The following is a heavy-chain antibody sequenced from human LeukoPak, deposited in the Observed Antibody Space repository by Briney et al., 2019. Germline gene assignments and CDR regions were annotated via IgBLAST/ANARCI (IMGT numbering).Heavy chain of an antibody. J-gene: IGHJ6*03. D-gene: IGHD4-23*01. CDR3: ARDRVTTVVTHYYYYYMDV. V-gene: IGHV1-18*01. CDR2: INAYNGNT. CDR1: GYTFTSYG. Sequence: ASVKVSCKASGYTFTSYGISWVRQAPGQGLEWMGWINAYNGNTNYAQKLQGRVTMTTDTSTSTAYMELRSLRSDDTAVYYCARDRVTTVVTHYYYYYMDVWGKGTTVTVSS.